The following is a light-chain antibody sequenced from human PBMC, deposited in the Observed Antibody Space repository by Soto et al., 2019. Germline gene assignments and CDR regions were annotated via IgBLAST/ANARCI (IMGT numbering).Light chain of an antibody. Sequence: EIVLTQSPGTLSLSPGETATLSCRASQSVDSVFLAWYQQKPGQAPRLLIYGASARATGIPDRFSGTGSGTDYTLTINRLEPEDFAVYYCQQYESSLITLGQGTRLDIK. CDR3: QQYESSLIT. J-gene: IGKJ5*01. CDR1: QSVDSVF. V-gene: IGKV3-20*01. CDR2: GAS.